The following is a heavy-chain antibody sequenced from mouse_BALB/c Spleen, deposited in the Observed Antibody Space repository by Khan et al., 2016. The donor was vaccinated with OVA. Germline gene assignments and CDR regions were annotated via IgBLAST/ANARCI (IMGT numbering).Heavy chain of an antibody. CDR1: GFTIKDTY. CDR2: IDPANGNT. CDR3: VRDCWDVFAY. Sequence: EVQLQESGAELVKPGASVKLSCTASGFTIKDTYIHWVKQRPEQGLEWIGRIDPANGNTKYDPKFQGKATITADTSSNTAYLQLSSLTSEDTAVYYCVRDCWDVFAYWGQGTLVTVSA. V-gene: IGHV14-3*02. D-gene: IGHD4-1*01. J-gene: IGHJ3*01.